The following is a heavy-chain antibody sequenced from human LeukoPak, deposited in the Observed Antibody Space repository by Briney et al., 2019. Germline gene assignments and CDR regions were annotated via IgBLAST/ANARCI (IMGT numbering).Heavy chain of an antibody. J-gene: IGHJ4*02. CDR3: ARDAPTLGYCSSTSCSPVYYFDY. CDR2: ISSSSSYI. Sequence: GGSLRLSCAASGFTFSSYSMNWVRQAPGKGLEWVSSISSSSSYIYYADSVKGRFTISRDNAKNSLYLQMNSLRAEDTAVYYCARDAPTLGYCSSTSCSPVYYFDYWGQGTLVTVSS. V-gene: IGHV3-21*01. D-gene: IGHD2-2*01. CDR1: GFTFSSYS.